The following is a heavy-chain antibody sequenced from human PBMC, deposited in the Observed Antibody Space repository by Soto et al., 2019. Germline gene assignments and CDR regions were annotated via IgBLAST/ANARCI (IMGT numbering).Heavy chain of an antibody. CDR1: GYTLTELS. CDR3: ATAAPRRYCSGGSCYFDAFAI. Sequence: ASVKVSCKVSGYTLTELSIHWVRLAPGKGLEWMGGFDPEDGETIYAQKFQGRVTMTEDTSTDTAYMELSSLRSEDTAVYYCATAAPRRYCSGGSCYFDAFAIRGQGTMVTVSS. CDR2: FDPEDGET. J-gene: IGHJ3*02. V-gene: IGHV1-24*01. D-gene: IGHD2-15*01.